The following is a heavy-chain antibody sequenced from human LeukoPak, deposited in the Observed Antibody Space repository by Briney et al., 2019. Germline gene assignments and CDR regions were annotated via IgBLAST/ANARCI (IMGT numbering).Heavy chain of an antibody. CDR3: AKERDSRGYFDY. CDR2: ISGSGGST. V-gene: IGHV3-23*01. CDR1: RFTLRSYA. D-gene: IGHD3-22*01. Sequence: PGGSLRLSCAASRFTLRSYAMNWVRQAPGKGLEWVSAISGSGGSTYYADSVKGQFTTSTDNSNNTLYLQMNSLRADDTAVYYCAKERDSRGYFDYWGQGTLVTVSS. J-gene: IGHJ4*02.